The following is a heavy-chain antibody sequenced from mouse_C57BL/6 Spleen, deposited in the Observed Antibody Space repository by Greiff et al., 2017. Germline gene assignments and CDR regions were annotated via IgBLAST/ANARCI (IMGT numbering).Heavy chain of an antibody. CDR3: ASQDERNWDETWFAY. CDR1: GYTFTSYT. CDR2: INPSSGYT. Sequence: QVQLQQSGAELARPGASVKMSCKASGYTFTSYTMHWVKQRPGQGLEWIGYINPSSGYTKYNQKFKDKATLTGDKSSSTAYMPLSSLTSDDTAVYSGASQDERNWDETWFAYWGQGTLVTVSA. D-gene: IGHD4-1*01. V-gene: IGHV1-4*01. J-gene: IGHJ3*01.